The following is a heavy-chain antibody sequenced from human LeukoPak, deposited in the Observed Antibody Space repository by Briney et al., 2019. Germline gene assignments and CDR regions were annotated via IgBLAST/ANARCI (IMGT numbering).Heavy chain of an antibody. D-gene: IGHD3-9*01. CDR1: GGSISSNSYY. CDR2: IYYGGRT. Sequence: SETLSLTCSVSGGSISSNSYYWGWIRQPPGKGLEWIGSIYYGGRTYYNASLKSRVTMSVDTSKNQFSLKLSSVTAADTAVYYCARGYLWGEFDYWGQGTLVTVS. CDR3: ARGYLWGEFDY. J-gene: IGHJ4*02. V-gene: IGHV4-39*07.